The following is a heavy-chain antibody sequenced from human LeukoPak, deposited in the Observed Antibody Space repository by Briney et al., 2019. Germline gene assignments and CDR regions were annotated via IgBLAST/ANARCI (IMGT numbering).Heavy chain of an antibody. CDR1: GFTFSSYW. CDR2: IKQDGSEK. J-gene: IGHJ4*02. CDR3: AREGFGGIVVVPAAIEGPFDY. V-gene: IGHV3-7*01. D-gene: IGHD2-2*02. Sequence: GGSLRLSCAASGFTFSSYWMSWVRQAPGKGLEWVANIKQDGSEKYYVDSVKGRFTISRDNAENSLYLQMNSLRAEDTAVYYCAREGFGGIVVVPAAIEGPFDYWGQGTLVTVSS.